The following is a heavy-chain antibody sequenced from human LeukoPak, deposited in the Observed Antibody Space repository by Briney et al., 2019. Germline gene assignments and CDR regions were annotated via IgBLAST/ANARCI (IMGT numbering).Heavy chain of an antibody. CDR1: GFTFSSYA. J-gene: IGHJ4*02. Sequence: GWSLRLSCAASGFTFSSYAVHWVRQAPGRGLEWVAVIWYDGFNKYYADSVKGRFTISRDNSKNTLYLQMNSLRAEDTAVYYCARDLGNWGWNDFWGQATQVTVSS. CDR2: IWYDGFNK. CDR3: ARDLGNWGWNDF. V-gene: IGHV3-33*08. D-gene: IGHD7-27*01.